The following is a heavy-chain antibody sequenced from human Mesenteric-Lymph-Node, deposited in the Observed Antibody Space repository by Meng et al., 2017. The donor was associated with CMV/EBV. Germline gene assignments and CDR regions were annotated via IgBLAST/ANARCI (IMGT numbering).Heavy chain of an antibody. J-gene: IGHJ4*02. CDR3: ARGIGWNYFVY. V-gene: IGHV3-53*01. D-gene: IGHD6-19*01. CDR1: GFLVSDSY. Sequence: GRSLRLSCAASGFLVSDSYMSWVRQAPAKGPGWVSVIYISGTTYYADSVQGRFTVSRDTSKNMLYLQMNSLRAEDTAVYYCARGIGWNYFVYWGQGTLVTVSS. CDR2: IYISGTT.